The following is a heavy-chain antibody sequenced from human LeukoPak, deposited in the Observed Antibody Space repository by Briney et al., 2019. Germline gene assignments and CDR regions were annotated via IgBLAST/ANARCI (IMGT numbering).Heavy chain of an antibody. Sequence: GASVKVFCKASGYTFTSYGISWVRQAPGQGLEWMGWISAYNGNTNYAQKLQGRVTMTTDTSTSTAYMELRSLRSDDTAVYYCATSGSSSGYYYAHFDYWGQGTLVTVSS. CDR2: ISAYNGNT. D-gene: IGHD3-22*01. J-gene: IGHJ4*02. CDR3: ATSGSSSGYYYAHFDY. CDR1: GYTFTSYG. V-gene: IGHV1-18*01.